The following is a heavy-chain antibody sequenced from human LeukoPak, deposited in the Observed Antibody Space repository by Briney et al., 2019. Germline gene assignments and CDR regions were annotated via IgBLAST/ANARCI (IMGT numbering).Heavy chain of an antibody. V-gene: IGHV3-23*01. CDR3: AKDQRWELLKFDY. J-gene: IGHJ4*02. CDR2: ISGSGGST. D-gene: IGHD1-26*01. Sequence: GGSLTLPCAASGFTFSSYAMSWLRQAPGKGLEWLSAISGSGGSTYYADSVKGRFTISRDNYKNTLYLQMNSLRAEDTAVYYCAKDQRWELLKFDYWGQGTLVTVSS. CDR1: GFTFSSYA.